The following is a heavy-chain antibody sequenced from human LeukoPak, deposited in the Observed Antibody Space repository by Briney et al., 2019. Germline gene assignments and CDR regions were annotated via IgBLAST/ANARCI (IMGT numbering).Heavy chain of an antibody. Sequence: ASVKVSCKASGYTFTGYYMHWVRQAPGQGLEWMGWINPNSGGTNYAQKFQGRVTMTRDTSISTAYMELSRLRSDDTAVYYCARAVGSGSYQASFDYWGQGTLVTVSS. J-gene: IGHJ4*02. CDR3: ARAVGSGSYQASFDY. CDR2: INPNSGGT. V-gene: IGHV1-2*02. CDR1: GYTFTGYY. D-gene: IGHD1-26*01.